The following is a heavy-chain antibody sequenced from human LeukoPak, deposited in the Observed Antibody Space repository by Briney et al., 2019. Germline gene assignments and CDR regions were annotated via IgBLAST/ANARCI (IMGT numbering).Heavy chain of an antibody. J-gene: IGHJ4*02. CDR2: ISSSSSYI. D-gene: IGHD6-19*01. V-gene: IGHV3-21*01. CDR1: GFPFMSYS. CDR3: ARDSMVAVAGPPFDY. Sequence: GSLKLSCAASGFPFMSYSMNWVRQAPGKGLEWVSSISSSSSYIYYADSVKGRFTISRDNAKNSLYLQMNSLRAEDTAVYYCARDSMVAVAGPPFDYWGQGTQVTVSS.